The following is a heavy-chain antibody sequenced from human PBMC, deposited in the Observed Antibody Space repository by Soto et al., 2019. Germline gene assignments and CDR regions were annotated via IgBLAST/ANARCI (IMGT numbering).Heavy chain of an antibody. CDR2: IIPIFGTA. V-gene: IGHV1-69*13. CDR1: GGTFSSYA. J-gene: IGHJ5*02. Sequence: SVKVSCKASGGTFSSYAISWVRQAPGQGLEWMGGIIPIFGTANYAQKFQGRVTITADESTSTAYMELSSLRSEDTAVYYCTRGELRGCSYGPDQNWFDPWGQGTLVTVSS. D-gene: IGHD5-18*01. CDR3: TRGELRGCSYGPDQNWFDP.